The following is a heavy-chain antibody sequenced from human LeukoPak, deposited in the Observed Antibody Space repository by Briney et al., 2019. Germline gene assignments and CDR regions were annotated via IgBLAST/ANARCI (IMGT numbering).Heavy chain of an antibody. CDR1: RFTFSNYG. CDR2: INSRSSTI. Sequence: PGGSLRLSCAASRFTFSNYGVNWVRQAPGKGLEWVSYINSRSSTIYYADSVRGRFTISGDNAKNSLYLQMNSLKAEDTAIYYCARSGPQAPDCYHYWGQGTQVTVSS. D-gene: IGHD2-21*02. CDR3: ARSGPQAPDCYHY. J-gene: IGHJ4*02. V-gene: IGHV3-48*01.